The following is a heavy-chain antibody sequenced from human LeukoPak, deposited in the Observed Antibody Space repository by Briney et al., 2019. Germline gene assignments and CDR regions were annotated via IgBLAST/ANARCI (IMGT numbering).Heavy chain of an antibody. Sequence: GGSLRLSCTAAGFTFNTYNMDWVRQAPGKGLEWVSSISSSGLIIYYAESLKGRFTISRDNTKNSLWLQMDSLRAEDTAVYYCARGGNDYGGNSDWGQGTLVIVSS. CDR3: ARGGNDYGGNSD. CDR2: ISSSGLII. J-gene: IGHJ4*02. D-gene: IGHD4-23*01. V-gene: IGHV3-21*01. CDR1: GFTFNTYN.